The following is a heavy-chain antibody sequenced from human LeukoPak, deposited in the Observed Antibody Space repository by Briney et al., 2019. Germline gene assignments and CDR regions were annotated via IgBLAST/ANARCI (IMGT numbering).Heavy chain of an antibody. Sequence: PGRSLRLSCAASGFTFSSYGMHWVRQAPGKGLEWVAVISYDGSNKYYADSVKGRFTISRDNSKNTLYLQMNSLRAEDTAVYYCARDRLRNYDFWSGYYYYGMDVWGQGTTVTVSS. CDR2: ISYDGSNK. J-gene: IGHJ6*02. D-gene: IGHD3-3*01. CDR3: ARDRLRNYDFWSGYYYYGMDV. CDR1: GFTFSSYG. V-gene: IGHV3-30*03.